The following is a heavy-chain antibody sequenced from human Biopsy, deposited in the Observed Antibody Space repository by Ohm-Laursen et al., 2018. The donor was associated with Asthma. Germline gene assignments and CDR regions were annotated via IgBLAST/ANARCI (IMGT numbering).Heavy chain of an antibody. J-gene: IGHJ4*02. V-gene: IGHV3-30-3*01. Sequence: LRLSCAASGFTFSSYAMHWVRQAPGKGLEWVAAISYDGSNKYYADSVKGRFTISRDNSKNTLYLQMNSLRAEDTAVYYCAREGIAVAHFDYWGQGTLVTVSS. CDR2: ISYDGSNK. CDR3: AREGIAVAHFDY. CDR1: GFTFSSYA. D-gene: IGHD6-19*01.